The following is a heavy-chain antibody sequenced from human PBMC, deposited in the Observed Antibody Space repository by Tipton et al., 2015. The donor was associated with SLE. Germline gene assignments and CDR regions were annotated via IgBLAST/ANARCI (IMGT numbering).Heavy chain of an antibody. CDR1: GGSVSSTNYY. D-gene: IGHD2-2*01. J-gene: IGHJ4*02. Sequence: TLFLTCTVSGGSVSSTNYYWSWIRQPAGRGLEWIGRIYSSGTINYNPSLKSRLSISIDTSNNQFSLKLNSVTAADTAVYYCARGERSSMPDCWGQGTLVTVSS. CDR3: ARGERSSMPDC. CDR2: IYSSGTI. V-gene: IGHV4-61*02.